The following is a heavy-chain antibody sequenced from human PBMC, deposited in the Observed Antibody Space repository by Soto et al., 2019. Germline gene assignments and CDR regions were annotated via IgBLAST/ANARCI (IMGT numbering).Heavy chain of an antibody. CDR1: GFTFSSYG. J-gene: IGHJ4*02. Sequence: QVQLVESGGGVVQPGRSLRLSCAASGFTFSSYGMHWVRQAPGKGLEWVAVIWYDGSNKYYADSVKGRFTISRDNSKNTLYLQMSGLGAEDTAVYYWARDGGDLSSGWFDYVDYWGQGTLVTVSS. V-gene: IGHV3-33*01. CDR3: ARDGGDLSSGWFDYVDY. D-gene: IGHD6-19*01. CDR2: IWYDGSNK.